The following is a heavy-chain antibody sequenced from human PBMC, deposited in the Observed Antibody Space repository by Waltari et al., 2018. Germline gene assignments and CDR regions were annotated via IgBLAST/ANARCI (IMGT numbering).Heavy chain of an antibody. CDR2: IIPIFGTA. Sequence: QVQLVQSGAEVKKPGSSVKVSCKASGGTFSSYAISLVRPAPGQGLEWMGGIIPIFGTANYAQKFQGRVTITADEATSTAYMELSSLRSEDTAVYYCAREGDNYALGNWFDPWGQGTLVTVSS. CDR1: GGTFSSYA. CDR3: AREGDNYALGNWFDP. V-gene: IGHV1-69*01. J-gene: IGHJ5*02. D-gene: IGHD1-1*01.